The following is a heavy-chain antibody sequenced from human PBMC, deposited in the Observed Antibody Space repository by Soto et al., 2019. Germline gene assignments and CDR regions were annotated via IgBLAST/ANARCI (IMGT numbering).Heavy chain of an antibody. V-gene: IGHV3-23*01. D-gene: IGHD6-19*01. CDR2: IDVSGGTT. CDR3: AKKSGWYTA. CDR1: GFPLSSTD. J-gene: IGHJ5*02. Sequence: GGSLRLSCAGSGFPLSSTDMNWVRPARGKGLTWVSTIDVSGGTTYYADSVKGRFTISRDDSMNTVYLQMNSLRADDTALYYCAKKSGWYTAWGQGPLVTVSS.